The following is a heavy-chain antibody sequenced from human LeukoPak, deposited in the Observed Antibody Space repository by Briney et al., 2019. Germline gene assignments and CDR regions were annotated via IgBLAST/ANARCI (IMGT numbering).Heavy chain of an antibody. CDR1: GFTFSSYW. J-gene: IGHJ4*02. Sequence: GGSLRLSCAASGFTFSSYWMAWVRQAPGQGLEWVANIKQDGSEKHYVDSGKGRFTISRDNAKNSLYLQMNSLRAEDTAVYYCARDVTGALDYWGQGTLVTVSS. CDR2: IKQDGSEK. V-gene: IGHV3-7*04. CDR3: ARDVTGALDY. D-gene: IGHD7-27*01.